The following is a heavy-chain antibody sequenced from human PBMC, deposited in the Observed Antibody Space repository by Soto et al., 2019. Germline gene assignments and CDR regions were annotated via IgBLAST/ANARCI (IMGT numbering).Heavy chain of an antibody. Sequence: QVQLVQSGAEVKKPGSSVKASCKASGGTFSSYAISWVRQAPGQGLEWMGGIIPIFGTADYAQKFQGRVTITADESTSTAYVELSSLRSEDTAVYYCAKNPENYYYGMDVWGQGTTVTVSS. J-gene: IGHJ6*02. CDR1: GGTFSSYA. CDR2: IIPIFGTA. CDR3: AKNPENYYYGMDV. V-gene: IGHV1-69*12.